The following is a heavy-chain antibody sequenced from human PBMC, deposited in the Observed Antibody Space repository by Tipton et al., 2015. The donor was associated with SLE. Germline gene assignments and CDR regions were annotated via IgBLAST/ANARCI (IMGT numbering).Heavy chain of an antibody. V-gene: IGHV4-59*01. CDR1: GGSIRSYY. CDR2: IYHSGSTNSGST. J-gene: IGHJ6*03. Sequence: TLSLTCTVSGGSIRSYYWSWIRQTPEKGLEWIASIYHSGSTNSGSTNYNPSLKSRVTISVDTSKNQFSLKLSSVTAADTAVYYCARVGYSNYMDVWGKGTTVTVSS. D-gene: IGHD4-11*01. CDR3: ARVGYSNYMDV.